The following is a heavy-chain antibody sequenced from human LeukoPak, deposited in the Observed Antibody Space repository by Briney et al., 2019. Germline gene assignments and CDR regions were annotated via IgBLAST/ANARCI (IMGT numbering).Heavy chain of an antibody. J-gene: IGHJ4*02. Sequence: GGSLRLSCAASGFTLSSYAMAWVRQAPGKGLQWVSAISGSGSSTYYADSVKGRSTISRDNSKNTLFLQMNSLRAEDTAVYYCAGSSCGGNCYSGFDYWGQGTLVTVSS. CDR3: AGSSCGGNCYSGFDY. CDR2: ISGSGSST. V-gene: IGHV3-23*01. D-gene: IGHD2-21*02. CDR1: GFTLSSYA.